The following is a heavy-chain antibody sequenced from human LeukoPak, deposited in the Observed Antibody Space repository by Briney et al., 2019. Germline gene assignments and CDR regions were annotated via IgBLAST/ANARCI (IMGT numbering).Heavy chain of an antibody. CDR1: GFMFSRYT. CDR3: ARVGSSSWYWGYVDY. Sequence: GGSLRLSCAASGFMFSRYTMNWVRQAPGKGLDWVSSISTSTSSSNIYYADSVKGRFTISRDDAKNSVYLQMNSLRAEDTAVYYCARVGSSSWYWGYVDYWGQGTLVTVSS. V-gene: IGHV3-21*01. CDR2: ISTSTSSSNI. J-gene: IGHJ4*02. D-gene: IGHD6-13*01.